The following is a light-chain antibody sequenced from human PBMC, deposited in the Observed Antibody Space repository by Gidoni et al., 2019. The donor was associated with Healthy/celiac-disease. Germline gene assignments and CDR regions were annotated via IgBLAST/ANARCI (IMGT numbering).Light chain of an antibody. CDR3: QQSYSLT. J-gene: IGKJ4*01. V-gene: IGKV1-39*01. Sequence: DIQMTQSPSYLSASVGDRVTITCRASQSISNYLNWYQQKPGKAPKLLIYAASSLQSGVPSRFSGSGSGTDFTLTISSLQPEDFATYYCQQSYSLTFGGGTKVEIK. CDR2: AAS. CDR1: QSISNY.